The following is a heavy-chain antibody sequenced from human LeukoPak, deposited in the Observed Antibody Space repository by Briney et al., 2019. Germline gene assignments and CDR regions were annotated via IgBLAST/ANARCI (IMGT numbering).Heavy chain of an antibody. CDR1: GDSVSANGAA. D-gene: IGHD3-3*01. V-gene: IGHV6-1*01. CDR2: TYYRSKWYN. J-gene: IGHJ3*02. Sequence: SQTLSLTCAISGDSVSANGAAWNWIRQSPSRGLEWLGRTYYRSKWYNDYAVSVKSRITINPDASKNQFSLQLNSVTPEDTAVYYCARVPYYDFQADAFDIWGQGTMVTVSS. CDR3: ARVPYYDFQADAFDI.